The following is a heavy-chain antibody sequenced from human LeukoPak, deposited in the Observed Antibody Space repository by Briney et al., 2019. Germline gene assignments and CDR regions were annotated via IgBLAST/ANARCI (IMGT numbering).Heavy chain of an antibody. CDR2: INPDGSTT. Sequence: GGSLRLSCAASGFTFSGYWIHWVRQAPGKGLEWVSRINPDGSTTTYADSVKGRFTISRDNAKNMVYLQMNSLRAEDTALYHCVRVLSGSWDWFDPWGQGTLVTVSS. CDR1: GFTFSGYW. CDR3: VRVLSGSWDWFDP. V-gene: IGHV3-74*01. J-gene: IGHJ5*02. D-gene: IGHD3-22*01.